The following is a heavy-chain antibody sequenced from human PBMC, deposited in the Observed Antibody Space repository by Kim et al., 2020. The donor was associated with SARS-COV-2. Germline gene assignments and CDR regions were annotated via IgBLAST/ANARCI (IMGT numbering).Heavy chain of an antibody. D-gene: IGHD2-15*01. CDR3: ARDFTVVTIGYYYYYYGMDV. Sequence: SVKVSCKASGGTFSSYAISWVRQAPGQGLEWMGGIIPIFGTANYAQKFQGRVTITADESTSTAYMELSSLRSEDTAVYYCARDFTVVTIGYYYYYYGMDVWGQGTTVTVSS. CDR2: IIPIFGTA. V-gene: IGHV1-69*13. J-gene: IGHJ6*02. CDR1: GGTFSSYA.